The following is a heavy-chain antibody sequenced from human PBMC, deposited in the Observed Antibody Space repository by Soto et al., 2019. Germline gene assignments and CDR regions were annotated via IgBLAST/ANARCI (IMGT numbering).Heavy chain of an antibody. Sequence: GESLKISCQASVYSFISSWIGWVRQMPGKGLEWMGIIYPGDSDTRYSPSFQGQVTISADNSTSNAYLQWSSLKASDTATYYGARMMAASVTAFDYWGQGALVTVSS. CDR1: VYSFISSW. CDR3: ARMMAASVTAFDY. CDR2: IYPGDSDT. D-gene: IGHD2-21*02. J-gene: IGHJ4*02. V-gene: IGHV5-51*01.